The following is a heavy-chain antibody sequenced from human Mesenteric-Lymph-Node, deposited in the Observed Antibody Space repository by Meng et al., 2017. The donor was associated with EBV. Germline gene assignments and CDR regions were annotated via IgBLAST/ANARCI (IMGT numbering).Heavy chain of an antibody. CDR2: INTNTGNP. J-gene: IGHJ5*02. V-gene: IGHV7-4-1*02. Sequence: QVQLVQAGSELKKPGASGNVSCKASGDTFSTYSLNWVRQAPGQGLEWMGWINTNTGNPTYAQDFAGRFVFSLDTSVSTAYLHISSLKAEDTAVYYCARGGNAYTYGYDWYFDLWGQGTLVTVSS. CDR1: GDTFSTYS. D-gene: IGHD5-18*01. CDR3: ARGGNAYTYGYDWYFDL.